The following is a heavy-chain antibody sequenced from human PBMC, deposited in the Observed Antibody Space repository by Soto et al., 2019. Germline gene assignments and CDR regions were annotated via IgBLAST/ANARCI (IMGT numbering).Heavy chain of an antibody. CDR2: IKSKTDGGTT. D-gene: IGHD5-18*01. V-gene: IGHV3-15*07. Sequence: EVQLVESGGGLVKPGGSLRLSCAASGFTFSNAWMNWVRQAPGKGLEWVGRIKSKTDGGTTDYAAPVKGRFTISRDDSKHTRYLQMNSLTTDATAVYYCTTLLSTAMAEIDYWGQGTLVTVSS. CDR3: TTLLSTAMAEIDY. J-gene: IGHJ4*02. CDR1: GFTFSNAW.